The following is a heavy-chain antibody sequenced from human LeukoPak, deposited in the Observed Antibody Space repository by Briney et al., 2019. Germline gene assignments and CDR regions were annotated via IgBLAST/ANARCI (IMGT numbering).Heavy chain of an antibody. D-gene: IGHD3-22*01. CDR2: LSGTGNNT. V-gene: IGHV3-23*01. Sequence: PGGSLRLSCAASGFTFNNYAMSWVRQAPGKGLEWVSTLSGTGNNTYYAGSVKGRFTISRDNSKNTLYLQMNSLGAEDTAVYYCARGFYYYDSSGSTGNWGQGTLVTVSS. CDR1: GFTFNNYA. J-gene: IGHJ4*02. CDR3: ARGFYYYDSSGSTGN.